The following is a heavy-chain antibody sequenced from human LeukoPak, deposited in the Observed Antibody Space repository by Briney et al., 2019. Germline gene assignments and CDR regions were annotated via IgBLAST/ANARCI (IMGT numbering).Heavy chain of an antibody. CDR2: MNEYSTTI. J-gene: IGHJ4*02. Sequence: GGSLRLSCAASGFPFNSFWMHWVRQAPGKGLVWVSDMNEYSTTIRYADSVKGRFTISRDNARSILYLQMNNLRAEDTAMYFCARGGVNPVDHWGQGTLVTVSS. CDR3: ARGGVNPVDH. V-gene: IGHV3-74*01. D-gene: IGHD3-16*01. CDR1: GFPFNSFW.